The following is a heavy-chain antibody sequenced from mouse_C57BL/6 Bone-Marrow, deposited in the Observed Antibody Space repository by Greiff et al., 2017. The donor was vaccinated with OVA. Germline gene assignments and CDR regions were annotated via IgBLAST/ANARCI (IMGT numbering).Heavy chain of an antibody. CDR3: AREEDDDDDLDLDY. CDR2: IDTADSYT. Sequence: VQLQQSGAELVKPGASVKLSCTASGFTFTSYCMPWVKQSPDQGLEWIGTIDTADSYTNYPHKVKGKSTMTVDKASNTAYMQLSSLKSEDTAVYYCAREEDDDDDLDLDYWGQGTTVTVSS. J-gene: IGHJ2*01. CDR1: GFTFTSYC. V-gene: IGHV1-69*01. D-gene: IGHD2-4*01.